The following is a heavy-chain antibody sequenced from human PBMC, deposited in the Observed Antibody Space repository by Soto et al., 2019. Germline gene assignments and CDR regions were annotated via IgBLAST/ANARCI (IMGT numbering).Heavy chain of an antibody. V-gene: IGHV3-30*03. D-gene: IGHD2-8*02. Sequence: QVQLVESGGGVVQPGRSLRLSCAASGFTVSSYGMHWVRQAPGKGLEGVAVISRDGGTKYYADSVKGRFTISRDKSRKTLFLEMNRLRGDDMAVYYCTGEVASGYWGQGTLVTVSS. J-gene: IGHJ4*02. CDR1: GFTVSSYG. CDR3: TGEVASGY. CDR2: ISRDGGTK.